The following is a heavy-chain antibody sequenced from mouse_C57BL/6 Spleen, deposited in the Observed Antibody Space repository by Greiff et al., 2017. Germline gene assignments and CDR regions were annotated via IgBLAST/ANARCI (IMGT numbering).Heavy chain of an antibody. J-gene: IGHJ2*01. CDR2: FYPGSGSI. CDR3: ARHEGYDGYSFYYFDY. Sequence: QVQLKVSGAELVKPGASVKLSCKASGYTFTEYTIHWVKQRSGQGLEWIGWFYPGSGSIKYNEKFKDKATLTADKSSSTVYMELSRLTSEDSAVYFCARHEGYDGYSFYYFDYWGQGTTLTVSS. CDR1: GYTFTEYT. D-gene: IGHD2-3*01. V-gene: IGHV1-62-2*01.